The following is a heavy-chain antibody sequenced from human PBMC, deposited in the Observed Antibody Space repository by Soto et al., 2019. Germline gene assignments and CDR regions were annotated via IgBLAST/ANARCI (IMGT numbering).Heavy chain of an antibody. V-gene: IGHV3-30-3*01. CDR2: ISYDGSNK. CDR1: GFTFSSYA. J-gene: IGHJ6*01. D-gene: IGHD4-17*01. CDR3: ARGPSAHYAYYYYYGMDV. Sequence: QVQLVESGGGVVQPGRSLRLSCAASGFTFSSYAMHWVRQAPGKGLEWVAVISYDGSNKYYADSVKGRFTISRDNSKNTLYLQMNSLRAEDTAVYYCARGPSAHYAYYYYYGMDVW.